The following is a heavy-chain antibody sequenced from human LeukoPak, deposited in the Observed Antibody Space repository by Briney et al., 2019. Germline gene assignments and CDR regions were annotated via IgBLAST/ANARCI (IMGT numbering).Heavy chain of an antibody. D-gene: IGHD3-22*01. CDR1: GYSISSCYY. J-gene: IGHJ6*03. Sequence: SETLSLTCAVSGYSISSCYYWGWTRQPPGRGREWIGSFYHSGSTYYNPSLKSRVTISVDTSKNQFSLKLSSVTAADTAVYYCARGQGHYYDSSGYYYYYMDVWGKGTTVTVSS. CDR3: ARGQGHYYDSSGYYYYYMDV. CDR2: FYHSGST. V-gene: IGHV4-38-2*01.